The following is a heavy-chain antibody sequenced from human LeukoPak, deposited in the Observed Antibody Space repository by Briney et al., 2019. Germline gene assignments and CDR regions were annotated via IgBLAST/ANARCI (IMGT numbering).Heavy chain of an antibody. CDR3: GRDGDGSGSYKDY. J-gene: IGHJ4*02. D-gene: IGHD3-10*01. V-gene: IGHV4-4*02. Sequence: PSGTLSLTCAVSGVSITSSNLCSWVRQPPGKGLEWIGEIYHSGITNYNPSLKRRVTISVDKSKNQFSLKPSSVTGPDTALYYCGRDGDGSGSYKDYWGQGSLVSV. CDR1: GVSITSSNL. CDR2: IYHSGIT.